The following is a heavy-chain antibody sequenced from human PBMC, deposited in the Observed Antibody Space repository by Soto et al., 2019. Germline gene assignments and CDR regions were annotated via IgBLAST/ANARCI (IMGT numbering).Heavy chain of an antibody. J-gene: IGHJ6*02. CDR1: GGTFSSYD. CDR2: IIPIFGTA. Sequence: QVQLVQSGAEVKKPGSSVKVSCKASGGTFSSYDISWVRQAPGQGLEWMGGIIPIFGTANYAQKFQGRVTITADESTSTAYMELSSLRSEDTAVYYCASGGVGGGYYYYYYGMDVWGQGTTVTVSS. CDR3: ASGGVGGGYYYYYYGMDV. V-gene: IGHV1-69*01. D-gene: IGHD3-16*01.